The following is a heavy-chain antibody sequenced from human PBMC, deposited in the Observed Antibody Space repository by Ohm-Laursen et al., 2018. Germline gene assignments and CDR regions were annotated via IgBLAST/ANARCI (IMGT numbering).Heavy chain of an antibody. CDR2: IYPNSGAT. V-gene: IGHV1-2*02. D-gene: IGHD3-16*01. Sequence: SSVKVSCKASGYTFTGSYIHWVRQAPGQGLEWMGWIYPNSGATNDAQRFQGRVTMTRDTSINTAYMELSSLRSDDTALYYCARDGASGGAFDIWGQGTMVTVSS. CDR3: ARDGASGGAFDI. J-gene: IGHJ3*02. CDR1: GYTFTGSY.